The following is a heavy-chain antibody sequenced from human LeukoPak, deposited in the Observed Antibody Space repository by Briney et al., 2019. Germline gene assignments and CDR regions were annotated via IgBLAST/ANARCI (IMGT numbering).Heavy chain of an antibody. J-gene: IGHJ1*01. Sequence: GGTLRLSCAASGFHFSSHGMNWVRPAPGKGLEWVSGISPSGDITYYADSVMGRFTISRDNAKSTVHLQMNSLRVEDTAVYYCAREGSGVVTLDHWGQGTLVTVSS. V-gene: IGHV3-23*01. CDR1: GFHFSSHG. CDR3: AREGSGVVTLDH. CDR2: ISPSGDIT. D-gene: IGHD2-21*02.